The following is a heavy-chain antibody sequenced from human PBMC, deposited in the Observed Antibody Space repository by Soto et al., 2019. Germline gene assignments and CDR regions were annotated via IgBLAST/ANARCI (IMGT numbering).Heavy chain of an antibody. CDR3: AHSLTLSLNLNYGRFDY. V-gene: IGHV2-5*02. D-gene: IGHD1-7*01. CDR2: IYWDDDN. CDR1: GFSLSTSGVG. Sequence: QITLKESGPTLMKPTQTLTLTCTFSGFSLSTSGVGVGWIRQPPRKALEWLALIYWDDDNRYSPSLKTSLTITKYTSKNQVVLTMANMDPLDTGTYYCAHSLTLSLNLNYGRFDYWGQGALVTVSS. J-gene: IGHJ4*02.